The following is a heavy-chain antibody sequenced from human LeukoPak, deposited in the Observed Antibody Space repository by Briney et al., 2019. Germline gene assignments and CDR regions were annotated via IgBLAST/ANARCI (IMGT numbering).Heavy chain of an antibody. D-gene: IGHD6-6*01. CDR1: GGSVSSGSYY. V-gene: IGHV4-61*01. CDR3: ARAGSSSSIPYYYYYYGMDV. CDR2: IYYSGST. J-gene: IGHJ6*02. Sequence: SETLSLTCTVSGGSVSSGSYYWSWIRQPPGKGLEWIGYIYYSGSTNYNPSLKSRVTISVDTSKNQFSLKLSSVTAADTAVYYCARAGSSSSIPYYYYYYGMDVWGQGTTVTVSS.